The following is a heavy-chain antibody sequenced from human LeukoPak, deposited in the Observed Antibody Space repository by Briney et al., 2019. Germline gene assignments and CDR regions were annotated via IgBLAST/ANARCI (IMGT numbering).Heavy chain of an antibody. Sequence: SETLSLTCTVSGGSISSSSYYWGWIRQPPGKGLEWIGSIYYSGSTYYNPSLKSRVTISVDTSKNQFSLKLSSVTAADTAVYYCARGKITMVRGVIYRNWFDPWGQGTLVTVSS. V-gene: IGHV4-39*07. CDR3: ARGKITMVRGVIYRNWFDP. CDR2: IYYSGST. CDR1: GGSISSSSYY. D-gene: IGHD3-10*01. J-gene: IGHJ5*02.